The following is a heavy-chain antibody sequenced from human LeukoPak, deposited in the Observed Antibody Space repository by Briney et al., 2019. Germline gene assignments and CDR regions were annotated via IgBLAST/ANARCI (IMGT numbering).Heavy chain of an antibody. CDR3: ARHDAGKWLPYFDY. CDR2: IYYSGST. CDR1: GGSISNYY. Sequence: KPSKTLSLTCTVYGGSISNYYWSWIRQAPGKGLEWVGSIYYSGSTNYNPSLKSRVTISVDTSKNQFSLKLSSVTAADTAVYYCARHDAGKWLPYFDYWGRGTLVTVSS. J-gene: IGHJ4*02. V-gene: IGHV4-59*08. D-gene: IGHD6-19*01.